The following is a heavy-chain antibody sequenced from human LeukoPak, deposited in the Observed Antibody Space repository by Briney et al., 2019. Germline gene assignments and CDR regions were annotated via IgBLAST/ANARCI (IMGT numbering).Heavy chain of an antibody. Sequence: GASVKVSCKASGYTFTGYYMRWVRQAPGQGLEWMGRINPNSGGTNYAQKFQGRVTMTRDTSISTAYMELSRLRSDDTAVYYCARGFGVLWFGELLPYNWFDPWGQGTLVTVSS. D-gene: IGHD3-10*01. J-gene: IGHJ5*02. CDR3: ARGFGVLWFGELLPYNWFDP. CDR1: GYTFTGYY. V-gene: IGHV1-2*06. CDR2: INPNSGGT.